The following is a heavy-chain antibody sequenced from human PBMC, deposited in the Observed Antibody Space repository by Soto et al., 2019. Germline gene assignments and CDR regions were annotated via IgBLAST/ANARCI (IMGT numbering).Heavy chain of an antibody. CDR2: IDPSDSYT. CDR3: ARPGATYCSRSSNSFDP. D-gene: IGHD3-10*01. J-gene: IGHJ5*02. V-gene: IGHV5-10-1*01. Sequence: GQALKSSCKGSGYSLTRYGVSWVRQMPGKGLEWMGRIDPSDSYTNSSPSFQGHVTISADKSISTAYLQWSSLKASDTAMHYCARPGATYCSRSSNSFDPWGQGTLVTVS. CDR1: GYSLTRYG.